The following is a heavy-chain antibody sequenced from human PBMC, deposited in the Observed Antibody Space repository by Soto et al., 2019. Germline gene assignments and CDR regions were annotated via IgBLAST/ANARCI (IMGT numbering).Heavy chain of an antibody. CDR2: VSGSGGST. CDR3: ATFGSRPYYYYGMDV. Sequence: EVQLLESGGGLVQPGGSLRLSCAASGFTFSTYAMSWVRQALGKGLEWVSGVSGSGGSTYYADSVKGRFTIARDSSKNTLYLQMNSLRVEDTAVYYCATFGSRPYYYYGMDVWGQGTRATVSS. V-gene: IGHV3-23*01. CDR1: GFTFSTYA. D-gene: IGHD3-10*01. J-gene: IGHJ6*02.